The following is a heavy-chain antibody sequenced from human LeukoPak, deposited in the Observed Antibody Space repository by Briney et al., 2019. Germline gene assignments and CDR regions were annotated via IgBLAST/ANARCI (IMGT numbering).Heavy chain of an antibody. V-gene: IGHV3-30*18. CDR1: GFTFSSYG. CDR2: ISYDGSNK. Sequence: GRSLRLSCAASGFTFSSYGMHWVRQAPGKGLEWVAVISYDGSNKYYADSVKGRFTISRDNSKNTLYLQMDSLRAEDTAVYYCAKVLRFLEWSLPLYGMDVWGQGTTVTVSS. D-gene: IGHD3-3*01. J-gene: IGHJ6*02. CDR3: AKVLRFLEWSLPLYGMDV.